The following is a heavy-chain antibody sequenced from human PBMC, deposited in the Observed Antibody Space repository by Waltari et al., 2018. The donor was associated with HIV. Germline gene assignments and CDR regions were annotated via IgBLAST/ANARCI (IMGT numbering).Heavy chain of an antibody. D-gene: IGHD3-22*01. Sequence: EVQLVESGGGLVQPGGSLRLSCAASGFSFSTYSMNWFRPAPGKGLEWVSYISSSSSTIHYADSVKGRFTISRDNAKNSLYLQMNSLRAEDTAVYYCARGDRGTTMIPWGYWGQGTLVTVSS. V-gene: IGHV3-48*01. J-gene: IGHJ4*02. CDR2: ISSSSSTI. CDR3: ARGDRGTTMIPWGY. CDR1: GFSFSTYS.